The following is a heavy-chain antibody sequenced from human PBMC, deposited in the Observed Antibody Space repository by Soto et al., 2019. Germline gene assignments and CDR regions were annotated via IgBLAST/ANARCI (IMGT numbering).Heavy chain of an antibody. CDR2: ISSRSDNI. Sequence: GGSLRLSGVASGFRFSDHSMTWVRQSPGKGLQWIEYISSRSDNIYYAESVRGRFTVSRDNAKNALFLEMNSLRDDDTATYYCARLPKGSLVTAWGQGPRVTASS. V-gene: IGHV3-48*02. CDR3: ARLPKGSLVTA. J-gene: IGHJ4*02. CDR1: GFRFSDHS. D-gene: IGHD2-21*02.